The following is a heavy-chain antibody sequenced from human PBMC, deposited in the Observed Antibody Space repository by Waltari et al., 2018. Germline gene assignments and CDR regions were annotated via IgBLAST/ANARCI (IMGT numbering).Heavy chain of an antibody. J-gene: IGHJ4*02. D-gene: IGHD6-6*01. CDR2: INPNRGGT. V-gene: IGHV1-2*06. CDR1: GYTFTGYY. Sequence: QVQLVQSGAEVKKPGASVKVSCKASGYTFTGYYMHWVRQAPGQGLEWMGRINPNRGGTNYAQKFQGRVTMTRDTSISTAYMELSRLRSDDTAVYYCAREVGAWYSSSSGGYWGQGTLVTVSS. CDR3: AREVGAWYSSSSGGY.